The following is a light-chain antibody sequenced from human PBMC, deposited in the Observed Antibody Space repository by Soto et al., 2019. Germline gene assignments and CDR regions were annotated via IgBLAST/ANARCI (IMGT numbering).Light chain of an antibody. CDR2: GNT. V-gene: IGLV1-40*01. CDR3: QSCDSSLGGFYV. J-gene: IGLJ1*01. Sequence: QPVLTQPPSVSGAPGQRVTISCTGSSSSIGAGYDVHWYQQLPGTVPKLLIFGNTNRPPGVPARFSASKSGTSASLAITGLQAEDEADYYCQSCDSSLGGFYVFGTGTKLTVL. CDR1: SSSIGAGYD.